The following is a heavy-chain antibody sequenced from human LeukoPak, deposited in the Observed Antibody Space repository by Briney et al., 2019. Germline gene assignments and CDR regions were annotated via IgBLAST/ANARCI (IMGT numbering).Heavy chain of an antibody. CDR2: IYYSVST. J-gene: IGHJ4*02. Sequence: PSETLSLTCTVSGGSISSYYWSWIRQPPGKGLEWIGYIYYSVSTNYNPSLKSRVTISVDTSKNQFSLKLSSVTAADTAVYYCARSYVGYEYYFDYWGQGTLVTVSS. V-gene: IGHV4-59*01. D-gene: IGHD5-12*01. CDR3: ARSYVGYEYYFDY. CDR1: GGSISSYY.